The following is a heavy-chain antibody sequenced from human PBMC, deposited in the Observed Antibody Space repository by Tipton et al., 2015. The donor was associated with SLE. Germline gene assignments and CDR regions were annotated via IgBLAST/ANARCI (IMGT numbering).Heavy chain of an antibody. CDR1: GVSLRRHY. J-gene: IGHJ5*01. CDR3: ARFHLKSYYEFDS. CDR2: TYNNDRT. V-gene: IGHV4-59*11. D-gene: IGHD1-26*01. Sequence: TLSLTCTVSGVSLRRHYWGWIRLSPGKGLEWIVYTYNNDRTKYNPSLESRVTVSVDTSKNLLSLKLSSVTAADTAVYFCARFHLKSYYEFDSWGQGTLVTVSP.